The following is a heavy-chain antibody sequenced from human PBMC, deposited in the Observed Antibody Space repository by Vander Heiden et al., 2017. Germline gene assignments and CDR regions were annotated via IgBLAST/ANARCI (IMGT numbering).Heavy chain of an antibody. J-gene: IGHJ4*02. CDR3: ARGSGIAVAGPDQAGHFDY. Sequence: QVQLVQSGAEVKKPGSSVKVSCKASGGTFSSYPIGWVRQAPGQGLEWMGGIIPIFGTANYAQKFQGRVTITADESTSTAYMELSSLRSEDTAVYYCARGSGIAVAGPDQAGHFDYWGQGTLVTVSS. CDR1: GGTFSSYP. D-gene: IGHD6-19*01. CDR2: IIPIFGTA. V-gene: IGHV1-69*01.